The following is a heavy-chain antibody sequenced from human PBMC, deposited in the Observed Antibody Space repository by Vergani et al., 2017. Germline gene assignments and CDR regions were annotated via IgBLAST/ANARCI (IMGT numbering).Heavy chain of an antibody. J-gene: IGHJ4*02. Sequence: QVQLQESGPGLVKASETLSLTCTISDGSIGGYYWNWIRQPPGKGLEWIGLFYFSGSTNYNPSLQSRVTISVDPSKNQFSLKLTSVTAADTAMYFCARSHSYTAGYYFYHWGQGTLVTVSS. CDR2: FYFSGST. D-gene: IGHD1-14*01. CDR1: DGSIGGYY. CDR3: ARSHSYTAGYYFYH. V-gene: IGHV4-59*01.